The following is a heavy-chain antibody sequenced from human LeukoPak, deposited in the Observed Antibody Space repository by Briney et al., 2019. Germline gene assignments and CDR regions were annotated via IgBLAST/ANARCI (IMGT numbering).Heavy chain of an antibody. CDR2: ISYDGSNK. D-gene: IGHD3-22*01. Sequence: GRSLRLSCAASGFTFSSYGMHWVRQAPGKGLEWMAVISYDGSNKYYADSVKGRFTISRDNSKNTLYLQMNSLRAEDTAVYYCAKDPRYYDSSGYPDWGQGTLVTVSS. V-gene: IGHV3-30*18. CDR1: GFTFSSYG. J-gene: IGHJ4*02. CDR3: AKDPRYYDSSGYPD.